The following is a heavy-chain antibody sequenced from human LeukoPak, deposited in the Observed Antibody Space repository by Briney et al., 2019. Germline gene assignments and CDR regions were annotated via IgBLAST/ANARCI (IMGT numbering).Heavy chain of an antibody. D-gene: IGHD2-8*02. CDR3: ARDAARYWDFDY. CDR2: INPSTGDT. V-gene: IGHV1-2*02. CDR1: GYRFTDSY. Sequence: ASVKVSCKASGYRFTDSYMHWVRQAPGQGFEWMGWINPSTGDTKYAKMFQGRVTMTTGASISTAYMELSRLRSDDTAVYYCARDAARYWDFDYWGQGTLVTVSS. J-gene: IGHJ4*02.